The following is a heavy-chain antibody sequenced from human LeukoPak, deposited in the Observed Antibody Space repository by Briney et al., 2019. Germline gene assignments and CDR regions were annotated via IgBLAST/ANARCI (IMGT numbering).Heavy chain of an antibody. D-gene: IGHD6-19*01. CDR2: IYTSGST. CDR1: GGSISSNRHF. J-gene: IGHJ5*02. V-gene: IGHV4-61*02. Sequence: PSETLSLTCSVSGGSISSNRHFWSWIRQPAGKGLEWIGRIYTSGSTNYNPSLKSRVTMSVDTSKNQFSLKLSSVTAADTAVYYCARGEVAVAGRGGWFDPWGQGTLVTVSS. CDR3: ARGEVAVAGRGGWFDP.